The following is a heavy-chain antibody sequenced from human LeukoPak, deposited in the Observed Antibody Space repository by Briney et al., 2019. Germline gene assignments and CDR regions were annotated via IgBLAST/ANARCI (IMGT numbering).Heavy chain of an antibody. J-gene: IGHJ6*03. D-gene: IGHD6-13*01. CDR3: ARQGAAGKYYYYYMDV. V-gene: IGHV5-51*01. Sequence: GESLKISCKGSGYSFTSYWIGWVRQMPGKGLEWMGIIYPDDSNTIYSPSFQGQVTISADKSISTAYLEWSSLKASDTAMYYCARQGAAGKYYYYYMDVWGKGTTVTVSS. CDR2: IYPDDSNT. CDR1: GYSFTSYW.